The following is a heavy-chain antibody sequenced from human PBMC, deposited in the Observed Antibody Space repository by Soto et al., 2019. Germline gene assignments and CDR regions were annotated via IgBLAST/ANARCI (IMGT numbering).Heavy chain of an antibody. J-gene: IGHJ5*02. CDR1: GASISGFY. D-gene: IGHD1-1*01. V-gene: IGHV4-4*07. CDR3: VRDGTKTLRDWFDP. CDR2: IYATGTT. Sequence: LSLTCTVSGASISGFYWSWIRKSAGKGLEWIGRIYATGTTDYNPSLKSRVMMSVDTSKKQFSLQLRSVTAADTAVYYCVRDGTKTLRDWFDPWGQGISVTVSS.